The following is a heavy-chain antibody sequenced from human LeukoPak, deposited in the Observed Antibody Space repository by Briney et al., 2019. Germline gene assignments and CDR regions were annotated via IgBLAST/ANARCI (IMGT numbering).Heavy chain of an antibody. Sequence: SVKVSCKASGGTFSSYAISWVRQAPGQGLEWMGGIIPIFGTANYAQKFQGRVTITADKSTSTAYMELSSLRSEDTAVYYCARRTYGRSSSIFDNWGQGTLVTVSS. CDR1: GGTFSSYA. V-gene: IGHV1-69*06. CDR3: ARRTYGRSSSIFDN. CDR2: IIPIFGTA. D-gene: IGHD6-6*01. J-gene: IGHJ4*02.